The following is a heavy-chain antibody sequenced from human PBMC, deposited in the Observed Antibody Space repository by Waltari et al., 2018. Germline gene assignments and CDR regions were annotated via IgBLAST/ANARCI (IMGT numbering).Heavy chain of an antibody. J-gene: IGHJ4*02. CDR1: GGSFSGYY. Sequence: QVQLQQWGAGLLKPSETLSLTCAVDGGSFSGYYWSWPRQTPGKGLEWIGEINHSGSTNYNPSLKSRVTISVDTSKNQFSPKLSSVTAADTAVYYCARGAGRSNYVRSWGQGTLVTVSS. V-gene: IGHV4-34*01. D-gene: IGHD4-4*01. CDR2: INHSGST. CDR3: ARGAGRSNYVRS.